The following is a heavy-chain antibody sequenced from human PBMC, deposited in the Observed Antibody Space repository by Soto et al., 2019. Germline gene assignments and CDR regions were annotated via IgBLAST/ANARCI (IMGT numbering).Heavy chain of an antibody. CDR3: ARAWLRLSNYMDV. J-gene: IGHJ6*03. CDR2: IKQDGSEK. Sequence: GGSLRLSCAASGFTFSSYWMSWVRQAPGKGLEWVANIKQDGSEKYYVDSVKGRFTISRDNAKNSLYLQMNSLRAEDTAVYYCARAWLRLSNYMDVWGKGTTVTVSS. V-gene: IGHV3-7*01. D-gene: IGHD5-12*01. CDR1: GFTFSSYW.